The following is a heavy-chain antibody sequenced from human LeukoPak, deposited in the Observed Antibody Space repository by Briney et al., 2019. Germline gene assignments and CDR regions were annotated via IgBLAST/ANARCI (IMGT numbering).Heavy chain of an antibody. D-gene: IGHD3-10*01. CDR3: ARALSKREVILMRY. J-gene: IGHJ4*02. V-gene: IGHV1-8*01. CDR2: MNPNSGNT. Sequence: ASVKVSCKASGYTFTSYDINWVRQATGQGLEWMGWMNPNSGNTGYAQKFQGRVTMTRNTSISTAYMELSSLRSEDTAVYYCARALSKREVILMRYWGQGTLVTVSS. CDR1: GYTFTSYD.